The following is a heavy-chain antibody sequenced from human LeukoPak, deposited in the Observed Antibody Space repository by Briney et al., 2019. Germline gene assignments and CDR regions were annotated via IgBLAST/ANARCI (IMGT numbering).Heavy chain of an antibody. D-gene: IGHD4-17*01. CDR1: GFTVSSNY. CDR2: ISGSGGST. J-gene: IGHJ6*02. CDR3: AKGSSQYGDYNYYYYYYGMDV. Sequence: QTGGSLRLSCAASGFTVSSNYMSWVRQAPGKGLEWVSAISGSGGSTYYADSVKGRFTISRDNSKNTLYLQMNSLRAEDTAVYYCAKGSSQYGDYNYYYYYYGMDVWGQGTTVTVSS. V-gene: IGHV3-23*01.